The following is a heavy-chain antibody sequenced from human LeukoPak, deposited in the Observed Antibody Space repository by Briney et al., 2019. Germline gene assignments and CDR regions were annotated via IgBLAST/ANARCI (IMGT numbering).Heavy chain of an antibody. J-gene: IGHJ4*02. V-gene: IGHV3-23*01. Sequence: GGSLRLSCAASGFTFSRSAMTWVRQGPGTGLEFVASIIYSGGATYYANSVKGRFTISRDNSKNTLYLQMNSLRAEDTALYYCAKDGLYYDGSEHVYYFDSWGQGTLVTVSS. D-gene: IGHD3-22*01. CDR1: GFTFSRSA. CDR2: IIYSGGAT. CDR3: AKDGLYYDGSEHVYYFDS.